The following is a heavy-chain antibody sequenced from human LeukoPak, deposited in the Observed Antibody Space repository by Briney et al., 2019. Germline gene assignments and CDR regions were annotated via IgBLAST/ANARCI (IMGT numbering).Heavy chain of an antibody. V-gene: IGHV4-59*12. J-gene: IGHJ4*02. Sequence: SETLSLTCTVSGGSISSYYWSWIRQPPGKGLEWIGYIYYSGSTNYNPSLKSRVTISVDTSKNQFSLKLSSVTAADTAVYYCAKDVKPTYYIVVVPGSDYWGQGTLVTVSS. D-gene: IGHD2-2*01. CDR3: AKDVKPTYYIVVVPGSDY. CDR2: IYYSGST. CDR1: GGSISSYY.